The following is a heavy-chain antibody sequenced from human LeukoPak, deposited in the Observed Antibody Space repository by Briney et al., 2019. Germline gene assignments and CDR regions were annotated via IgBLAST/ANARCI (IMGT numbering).Heavy chain of an antibody. J-gene: IGHJ4*02. CDR3: AKDRGGYCSSTSCPYWD. V-gene: IGHV3-23*01. D-gene: IGHD2-2*01. CDR2: ISGSGGST. CDR1: GFTFSSYW. Sequence: GGSLRLSCVASGFTFSSYWMSWVRQAPGKGLEWVSAISGSGGSTYYADSVKGRFTISRDNSKNTLYLQMNSLRAEDTAVYYCAKDRGGYCSSTSCPYWDWGQGTLVTVSS.